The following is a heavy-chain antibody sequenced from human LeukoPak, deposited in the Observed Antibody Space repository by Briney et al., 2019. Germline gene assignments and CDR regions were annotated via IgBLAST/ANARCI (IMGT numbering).Heavy chain of an antibody. V-gene: IGHV1-3*01. CDR1: GYTFTSYA. J-gene: IGHJ4*02. D-gene: IGHD3-22*01. CDR3: ARALRYYDSSGYPGDY. Sequence: GASVKVSCKASGYTFTSYAMHWVRQAPGQRLEWMGWINAGNGNTKYSQKFQGRVTITRDTSASTAYMELSSLRSEDPAVYYCARALRYYDSSGYPGDYWGQGTLVTVSS. CDR2: INAGNGNT.